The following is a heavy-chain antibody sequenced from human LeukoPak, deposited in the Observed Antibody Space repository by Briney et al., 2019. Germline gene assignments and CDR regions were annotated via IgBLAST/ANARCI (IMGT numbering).Heavy chain of an antibody. V-gene: IGHV3-9*03. CDR3: AKAVRPPVAGSSAFDI. J-gene: IGHJ3*02. CDR2: ISWNSGSI. D-gene: IGHD6-19*01. CDR1: GFTFDDYA. Sequence: GGSLRLSCIASGFTFDDYAMHWVRHAPGKGLEWVSGISWNSGSIGYADSVKGRFTISRDNAKNSLYLQMNSLRAEDMALYYCAKAVRPPVAGSSAFDIWGQGTMVTVPS.